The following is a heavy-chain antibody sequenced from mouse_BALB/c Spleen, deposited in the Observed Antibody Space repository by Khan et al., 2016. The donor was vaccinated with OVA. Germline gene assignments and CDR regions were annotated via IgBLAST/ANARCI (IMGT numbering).Heavy chain of an antibody. CDR1: GYSFTGYF. CDR3: TDGYYRDAMDY. D-gene: IGHD2-3*01. V-gene: IGHV1-37*01. Sequence: VQLKESGPELVKPGASVKISCKASGYSFTGYFMNWVKQSHGKSLEWIGRINPYNGDTFYNQKFKGKATLTVDKSSSTAHMELLSLTSEDSAVYYCTDGYYRDAMDYWGQGTPVTVSS. CDR2: INPYNGDT. J-gene: IGHJ4*01.